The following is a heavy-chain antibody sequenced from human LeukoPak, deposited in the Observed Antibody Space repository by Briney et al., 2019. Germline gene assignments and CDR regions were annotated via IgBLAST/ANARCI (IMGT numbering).Heavy chain of an antibody. CDR3: AKGDTTWELPHDC. V-gene: IGHV3-23*01. CDR1: GFTFSSYA. D-gene: IGHD1-26*01. Sequence: GGSLRLSCAASGFTFSSYAMNWARQAPGKGREWFSAISGSGGSTYYADSVKGRFTISRDNSKNTLYLQMNSLRAEDTAVYYCAKGDTTWELPHDCWGQGTLVTVSS. CDR2: ISGSGGST. J-gene: IGHJ4*02.